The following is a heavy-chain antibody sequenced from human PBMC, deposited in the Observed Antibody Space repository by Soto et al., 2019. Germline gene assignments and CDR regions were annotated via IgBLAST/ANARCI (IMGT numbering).Heavy chain of an antibody. CDR2: ISGSGGTT. Sequence: GGSLRLSCAASEFIFSGYAMSWVRQAPGKGLEWVSTISGSGGTTDYTDSVKGRFTISRDNSQNTLFLQMKRLTVDDTAIYYCTAPRDEYGSGVSWFTYGMDIWGQGTTVTVSS. J-gene: IGHJ6*02. CDR3: TAPRDEYGSGVSWFTYGMDI. CDR1: EFIFSGYA. D-gene: IGHD3-10*01. V-gene: IGHV3-23*01.